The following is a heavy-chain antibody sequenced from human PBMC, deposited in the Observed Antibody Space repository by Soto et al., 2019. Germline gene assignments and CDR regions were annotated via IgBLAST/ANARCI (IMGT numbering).Heavy chain of an antibody. J-gene: IGHJ4*02. CDR1: GGSIRSNNW. CDR2: IFHGGST. D-gene: IGHD4-17*01. V-gene: IGHV4-4*02. Sequence: SETLSLTCAVSGGSIRSNNWWSWVRQPPGKGLEWIGEIFHGGSTYYNPSLKTRVTISVDKSKNQFSLKLSSVTAANTAYMELTSLISEDTAVYYCARPKDYDDCLDSWGQGTLVTVSS. CDR3: TSLISEDTAVYYCARPKDYDDCLDS.